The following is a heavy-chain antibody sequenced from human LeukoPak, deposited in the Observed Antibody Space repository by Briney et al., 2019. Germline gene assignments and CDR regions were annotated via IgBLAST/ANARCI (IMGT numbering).Heavy chain of an antibody. CDR2: IGGSGGNT. J-gene: IGHJ4*02. D-gene: IGHD6-19*01. Sequence: GGSLRLSCAASGCTFSSYAMSWVRQAPGKGLECVSAIGGSGGNTYYADSVKGRFTISRDNSKNTLYLQMNSLRAEDTAVYYCAKHPEGIAVAGAYFDYWGQGTLVTVSS. CDR1: GCTFSSYA. CDR3: AKHPEGIAVAGAYFDY. V-gene: IGHV3-23*01.